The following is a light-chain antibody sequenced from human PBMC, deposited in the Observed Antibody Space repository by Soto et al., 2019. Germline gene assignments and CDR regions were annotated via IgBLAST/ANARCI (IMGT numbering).Light chain of an antibody. Sequence: IVMTQSPDTLSVSPGERATLFCRVSQSVSSNLAWYQQRPGQAPRLLIFGAYTRATGIPARFGGSGSGTEFTLTISSLQSEDSAVYFCQQYNNWPPLTFGGGTKVDIK. V-gene: IGKV3D-15*01. CDR3: QQYNNWPPLT. CDR1: QSVSSN. J-gene: IGKJ4*01. CDR2: GAY.